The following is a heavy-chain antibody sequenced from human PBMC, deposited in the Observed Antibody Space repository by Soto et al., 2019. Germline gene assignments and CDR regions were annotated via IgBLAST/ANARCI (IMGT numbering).Heavy chain of an antibody. D-gene: IGHD1-26*01. J-gene: IGHJ4*02. CDR2: IGPESGAT. CDR3: GRGRSGQIVVFY. V-gene: IGHV1-2*02. CDR1: GYTFPGHY. Sequence: ASVKVSCKASGYTFPGHYIHWVRQAPEQGPEWMGAIGPESGATRYAQRFQGRVTMTRDMSITTVYMELNNLSPDDTAVYYCGRGRSGQIVVFYWGQGTPVTVSS.